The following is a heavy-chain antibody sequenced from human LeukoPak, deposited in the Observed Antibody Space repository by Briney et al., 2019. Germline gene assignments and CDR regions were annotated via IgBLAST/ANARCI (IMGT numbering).Heavy chain of an antibody. CDR2: ISYDGSNK. D-gene: IGHD3-10*01. CDR1: GFTFSSYG. Sequence: GGSLRLSCAASGFTFSSYGMHWVRQAPGKGLEWVAVISYDGSNKYYADSVKGRFTISRDNSKNTLYLQMNSLRAEDTAVYYCARDKYYSDSETSLRYDYWGQGTLVTVSS. CDR3: ARDKYYSDSETSLRYDY. J-gene: IGHJ4*02. V-gene: IGHV3-30*03.